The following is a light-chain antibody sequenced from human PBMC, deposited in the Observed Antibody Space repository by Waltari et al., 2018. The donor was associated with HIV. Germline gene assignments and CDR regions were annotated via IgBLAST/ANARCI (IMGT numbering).Light chain of an antibody. CDR2: EVI. CDR1: SSDVGGYDF. V-gene: IGLV2-11*01. Sequence: QSALTQPRSVSGSPGQSVTISCTGTSSDVGGYDFVSWYQQHPGKVPKLIIYEVIKRPSGVPDRFSGSKSGNTASLTISGLQTEDEADYFCCAYAGTSTYVMFGGGTKLTVL. CDR3: CAYAGTSTYVM. J-gene: IGLJ3*02.